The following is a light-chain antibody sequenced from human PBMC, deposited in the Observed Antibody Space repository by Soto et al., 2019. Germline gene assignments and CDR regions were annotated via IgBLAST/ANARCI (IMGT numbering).Light chain of an antibody. V-gene: IGKV3-20*01. CDR2: GAS. Sequence: EIVLTQSPGSLSLSPGERATLSCRASQSISSTYIAWYQQKRGQAPRLLIFGASSRATGIPDRFSGSGSGTDFSLTISRLEPEDSAVYFCQQYVRSPYTFGPGTKVDI. J-gene: IGKJ3*01. CDR3: QQYVRSPYT. CDR1: QSISSTY.